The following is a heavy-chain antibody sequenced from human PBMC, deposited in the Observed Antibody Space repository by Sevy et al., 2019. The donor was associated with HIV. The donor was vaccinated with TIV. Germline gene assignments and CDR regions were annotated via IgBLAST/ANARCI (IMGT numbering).Heavy chain of an antibody. CDR1: GVSITRSY. Sequence: SETLSLTSNVSGVSITRSYWNWIRQTPGKGLEWIAFVYYTGKTNYNPSLKSRVTVSLDTSKSQFSLKLSSVTAADTAVYYCARGGAGRQFDYYYYMDVWGKGTTVTVSS. CDR2: VYYTGKT. J-gene: IGHJ6*03. D-gene: IGHD6-6*01. V-gene: IGHV4-59*01. CDR3: ARGGAGRQFDYYYYMDV.